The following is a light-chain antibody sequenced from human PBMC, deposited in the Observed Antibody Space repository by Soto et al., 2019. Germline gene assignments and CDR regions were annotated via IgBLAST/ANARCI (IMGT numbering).Light chain of an antibody. CDR2: GNS. CDR3: QCYDSSLGGRV. V-gene: IGLV1-40*01. J-gene: IGLJ3*02. CDR1: SSNIGAGYD. Sequence: QSVLTQPPSVSGAPGQRVTISCTGSSSNIGAGYDVHWYQQLPGTAPKLLIYGNSNRPSGVPDRFSGSKSGTSASLAITGLQAEDEADYYCQCYDSSLGGRVFGGGTKLTVL.